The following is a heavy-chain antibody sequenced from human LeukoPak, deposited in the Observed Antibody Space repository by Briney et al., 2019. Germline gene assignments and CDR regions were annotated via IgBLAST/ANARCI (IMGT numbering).Heavy chain of an antibody. CDR2: ISGSGGST. Sequence: GGSLRLSCAASGFAFSNYAMNWVRQAPGRGLEWVSAISGSGGSTYYADSVKGRFTISRDNSKNTLYLQMNSLRAEDTAVYHCAKDLAGSGSYSFDYWGQGTLVTVSS. J-gene: IGHJ4*02. D-gene: IGHD1-26*01. V-gene: IGHV3-23*01. CDR1: GFAFSNYA. CDR3: AKDLAGSGSYSFDY.